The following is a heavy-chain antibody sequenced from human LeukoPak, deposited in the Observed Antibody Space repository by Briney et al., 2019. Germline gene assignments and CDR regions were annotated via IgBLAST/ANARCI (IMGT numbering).Heavy chain of an antibody. Sequence: GGSLRLSCAASGFTFSDYYMSWTRQAPGKGLEWVSYISSSSSYTNYADSVKGRFTISRDNAKNSLYLQMNSLRAEDTAVYYCARSWAGGHFDYWGQGTLVTVSS. J-gene: IGHJ4*02. D-gene: IGHD2-15*01. CDR2: ISSSSSYT. CDR1: GFTFSDYY. V-gene: IGHV3-11*03. CDR3: ARSWAGGHFDY.